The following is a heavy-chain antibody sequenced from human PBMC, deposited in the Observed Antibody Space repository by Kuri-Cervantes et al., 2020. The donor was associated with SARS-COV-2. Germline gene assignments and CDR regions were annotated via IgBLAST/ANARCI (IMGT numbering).Heavy chain of an antibody. V-gene: IGHV3-30*18. CDR3: AKTEEGQGFWSGDYYYYHYGMDV. Sequence: GESLKISCAASGFTFSSCVLHWVRQAPGKGLEWVAIISYDGSNKDYADSVKGRFTISRDNSKNTLYLQMNSLRAEDTAVYFCAKTEEGQGFWSGDYYYYHYGMDVWGQGTTVTVSS. CDR1: GFTFSSCV. CDR2: ISYDGSNK. J-gene: IGHJ6*02. D-gene: IGHD3-3*01.